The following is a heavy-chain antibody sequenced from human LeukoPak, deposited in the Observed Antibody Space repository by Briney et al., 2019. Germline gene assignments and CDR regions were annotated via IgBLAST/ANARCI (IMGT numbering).Heavy chain of an antibody. J-gene: IGHJ6*02. CDR1: GYTFPIYW. Sequence: GESLKISCNVSGYTFPIYWIGWVRQMPGKGLEWMGIIYPGDSATRYSPSFQGQVTISADKSISTAYLQWSSLKASDTAMYYCFRSQRYYYGLDVWGQGTTVTVSS. CDR3: FRSQRYYYGLDV. CDR2: IYPGDSAT. D-gene: IGHD2-2*01. V-gene: IGHV5-51*01.